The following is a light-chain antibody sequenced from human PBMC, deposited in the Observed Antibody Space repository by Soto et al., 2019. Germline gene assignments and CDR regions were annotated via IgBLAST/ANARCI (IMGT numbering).Light chain of an antibody. CDR3: QHYNSYSEA. J-gene: IGKJ1*01. CDR1: QTISSW. Sequence: DLPMTQSPSTLSGSVGERVTITCRASQTISSWLAWYQQKPGKAPKLLIYKASTLKSGVPSRFSGSGSGTEFTLTISSLQPDDFATYYCQHYNSYSEAFGQGTKVELK. V-gene: IGKV1-5*03. CDR2: KAS.